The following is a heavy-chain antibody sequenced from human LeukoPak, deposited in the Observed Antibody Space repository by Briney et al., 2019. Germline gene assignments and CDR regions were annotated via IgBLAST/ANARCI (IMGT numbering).Heavy chain of an antibody. J-gene: IGHJ6*03. D-gene: IGHD2-2*01. CDR2: INHSGCT. Sequence: PSETLSLTCAVYGGSFSGYYWSWIRQPPGKGLEWIGEINHSGCTNYNPLLKSRINISVAKSKNQCSMKLSSVTAADTAVYYCARSCPHKRKDNVVITAAASHYYYYMDVWGKGTTVTVSS. V-gene: IGHV4-34*01. CDR3: ARSCPHKRKDNVVITAAASHYYYYMDV. CDR1: GGSFSGYY.